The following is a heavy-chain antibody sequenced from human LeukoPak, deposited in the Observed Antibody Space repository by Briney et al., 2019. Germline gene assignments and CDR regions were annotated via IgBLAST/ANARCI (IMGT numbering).Heavy chain of an antibody. Sequence: GGSLRLSCAASGFTFSSYAMSWVRQAPGKGLEWVSAISGSGGSTYYADSVKGRFTISRDNSKNTLYLQMNSLRAEDTAVYYCARDTSGWPYYGMDVWGQGTTVTVSS. V-gene: IGHV3-23*01. CDR1: GFTFSSYA. CDR2: ISGSGGST. CDR3: ARDTSGWPYYGMDV. D-gene: IGHD6-19*01. J-gene: IGHJ6*02.